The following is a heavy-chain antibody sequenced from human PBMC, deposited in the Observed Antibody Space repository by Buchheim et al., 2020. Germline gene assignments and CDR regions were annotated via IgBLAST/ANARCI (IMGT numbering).Heavy chain of an antibody. D-gene: IGHD4-17*01. CDR1: GFTFSDYY. Sequence: QVQLVESGGGLVKPGGSLRLSCAASGFTFSDYYMSWIRQAPGKGLEWVSYISSSSSYTNYADSVKGRFTISRDNAKNSLFFQMNSLRAEDTAVYYCARETARDYGAPRAAFDIWGQGT. CDR2: ISSSSSYT. J-gene: IGHJ3*02. V-gene: IGHV3-11*06. CDR3: ARETARDYGAPRAAFDI.